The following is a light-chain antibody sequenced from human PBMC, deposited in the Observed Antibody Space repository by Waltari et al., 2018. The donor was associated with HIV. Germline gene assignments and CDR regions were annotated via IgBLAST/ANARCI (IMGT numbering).Light chain of an antibody. CDR3: QQYYSTPPT. CDR1: PSILYSSRNANY. J-gene: IGKJ1*01. Sequence: DIVMTQSPHSLALPPGGRATSNCKSSPSILYSSRNANYLAWYQQKPGQIPKLLIYWASSRASGVPDRFSGSGSRTDFTLSIISLQSEDVAVYFCQQYYSTPPTFGQGTRVEIK. V-gene: IGKV4-1*01. CDR2: WAS.